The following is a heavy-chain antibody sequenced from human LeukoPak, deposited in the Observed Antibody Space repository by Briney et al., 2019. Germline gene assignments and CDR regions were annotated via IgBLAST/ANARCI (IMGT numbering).Heavy chain of an antibody. V-gene: IGHV3-9*01. CDR1: GSTFDDYA. Sequence: PGRSLRLSCAASGSTFDDYAIPSARQDRGKCLEWVSGISWNSAPIGYADSVKGRFPVSRDNANNSLYLQMNSLRVEETAFYYCETDKQWGSYLGFFDYWGQETLVTVSS. CDR2: ISWNSAPI. J-gene: IGHJ4*02. CDR3: ETDKQWGSYLGFFDY. D-gene: IGHD3-16*01.